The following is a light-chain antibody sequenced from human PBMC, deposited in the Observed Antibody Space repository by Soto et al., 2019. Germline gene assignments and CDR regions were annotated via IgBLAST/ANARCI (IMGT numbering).Light chain of an antibody. CDR2: GAS. Sequence: DIQMTQSPSAMSASVGDRATITCRASQGISHYLAWFQQRPGQVPKRLIYGASTLQSGVPSRFSGSGSGTEFTLTISSLQPEDFGTYYCLQHNSYPLSFGGGTKVDIK. CDR3: LQHNSYPLS. V-gene: IGKV1-17*03. CDR1: QGISHY. J-gene: IGKJ4*01.